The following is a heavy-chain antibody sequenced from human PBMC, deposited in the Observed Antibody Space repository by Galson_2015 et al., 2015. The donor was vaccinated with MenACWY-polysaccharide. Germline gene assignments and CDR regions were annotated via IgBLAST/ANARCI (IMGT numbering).Heavy chain of an antibody. Sequence: SLRLSCAASGFTFSSSAMSWVRQAPGKGLEWVSAINSGGSNTYYADSVKGQFAISRNNPRSTLYLRMNSLRAEDTAVYYCAKTSPHGGAADWGQGTLVTVSS. J-gene: IGHJ4*02. CDR1: GFTFSSSA. V-gene: IGHV3-23*01. D-gene: IGHD4-23*01. CDR2: INSGGSNT. CDR3: AKTSPHGGAAD.